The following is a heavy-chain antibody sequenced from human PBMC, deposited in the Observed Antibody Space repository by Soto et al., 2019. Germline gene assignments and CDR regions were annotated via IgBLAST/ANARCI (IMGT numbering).Heavy chain of an antibody. Sequence: GASVKVSCKDSGGLFSSFAISWVRQAPGQGLEWLGGILPVFGTTNYPEKFQDRVTITADESTNTAYMELSSLTSGDTAIYYCARGGSPYVWFNEFWGQGTLVT. V-gene: IGHV1-69*13. D-gene: IGHD3-16*01. J-gene: IGHJ4*02. CDR3: ARGGSPYVWFNEF. CDR2: ILPVFGTT. CDR1: GGLFSSFA.